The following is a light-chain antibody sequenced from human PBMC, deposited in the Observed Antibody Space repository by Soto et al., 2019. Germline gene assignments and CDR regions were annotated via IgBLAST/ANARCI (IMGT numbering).Light chain of an antibody. CDR3: AAWDDSLNGYV. CDR1: SSNIGSNT. V-gene: IGLV1-44*01. J-gene: IGLJ1*01. Sequence: SFLTQKPSASGSPGQRVTISCSGSSSNIGSNTVNWYKHLPGTAPKLLISRNNERPSGVPDRFSGSKSGTSASLAISGLQSEDEADYYCAAWDDSLNGYVFGTGTKVTVL. CDR2: RNN.